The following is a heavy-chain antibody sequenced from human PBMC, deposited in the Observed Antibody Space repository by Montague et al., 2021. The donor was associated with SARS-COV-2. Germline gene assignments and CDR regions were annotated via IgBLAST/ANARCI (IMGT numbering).Heavy chain of an antibody. D-gene: IGHD3-3*01. CDR1: GGSISSSSYF. J-gene: IGHJ4*02. Sequence: SETLSLTCTVSGGSISSSSYFWGWIRQPPGKGLEWIGSIYYSGSTYYNPSLKSRVTISVDTSKNQFSLKLSSVTAADTAVFYCARKTSRGLTIFGVVTASYCFDYWGQGTLVTASS. V-gene: IGHV4-39*01. CDR2: IYYSGST. CDR3: ARKTSRGLTIFGVVTASYCFDY.